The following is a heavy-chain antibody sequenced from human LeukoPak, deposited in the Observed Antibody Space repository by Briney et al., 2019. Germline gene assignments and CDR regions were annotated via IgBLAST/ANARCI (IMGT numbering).Heavy chain of an antibody. J-gene: IGHJ4*02. CDR2: IYTSGGT. CDR3: ASSMSGSDWDNFDY. V-gene: IGHV4-4*09. CDR1: GGSISSYY. D-gene: IGHD5-12*01. Sequence: PSETLSLTCTVSGGSISSYYWSWIRQPPGKALEWIGYIYTSGGTKYNPSLKGRVTISLDTSKNQFSLKLSSVTASDTAVYYCASSMSGSDWDNFDYWGQGTLVTVSS.